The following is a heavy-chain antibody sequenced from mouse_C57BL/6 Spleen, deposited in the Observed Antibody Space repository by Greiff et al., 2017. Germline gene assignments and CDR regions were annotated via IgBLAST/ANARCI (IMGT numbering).Heavy chain of an antibody. CDR3: ARGDYGSIFDY. Sequence: EVKVVESGGGLVKPGGSLKLSCAASGFTFSDYGMHWVRQAPEKGLEWVAYISSGSSTIYYADTVKGRFTISRDNAKNTLFLQMTSLRSEDTAMYYCARGDYGSIFDYWGQGTTLTVSS. D-gene: IGHD1-1*01. CDR1: GFTFSDYG. CDR2: ISSGSSTI. J-gene: IGHJ2*01. V-gene: IGHV5-17*01.